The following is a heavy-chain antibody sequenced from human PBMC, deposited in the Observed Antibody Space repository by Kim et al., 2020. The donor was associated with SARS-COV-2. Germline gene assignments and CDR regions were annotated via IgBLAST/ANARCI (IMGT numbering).Heavy chain of an antibody. V-gene: IGHV3-48*03. CDR3: ASLYGRSYSAPDY. CDR2: IASSGSTI. CDR1: GFTFSSYE. Sequence: GGSLRLSCAASGFTFSSYEMNWVRQAPGKGLEWVSYIASSGSTIKYADSVKGRFTISRDTAKNSLYLQMNRLRAEDTAVYYCASLYGRSYSAPDYWGQGTLVTVSS. J-gene: IGHJ4*02. D-gene: IGHD1-26*01.